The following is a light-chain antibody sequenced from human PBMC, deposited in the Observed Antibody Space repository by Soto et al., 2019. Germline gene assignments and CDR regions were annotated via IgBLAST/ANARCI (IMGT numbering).Light chain of an antibody. Sequence: EIVLTQSPGTRSLSPGERATLSCRASQSVRNNYLAWYQQKPGQAPRFLIYATSNRATGIPDRFSGGGSGTDFTLTISRLEPEDFAVYYCQQFGSYPLTFGGGTKVDIK. CDR3: QQFGSYPLT. J-gene: IGKJ4*01. CDR2: ATS. CDR1: QSVRNNY. V-gene: IGKV3-20*01.